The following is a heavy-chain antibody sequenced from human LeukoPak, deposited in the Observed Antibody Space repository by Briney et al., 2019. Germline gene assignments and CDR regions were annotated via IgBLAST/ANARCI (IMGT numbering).Heavy chain of an antibody. D-gene: IGHD6-13*01. CDR1: GFTFSDYY. V-gene: IGHV3-11*04. J-gene: IGHJ4*02. CDR3: ARVMGYSSSQFDY. Sequence: GGSLRLSCAASGFTFSDYYMSWIRQAPGKGLEWVSYTSSSGSTIYYADSVKGRFTISRDNAKNSLYLQMNSLRAEDTAVYYCARVMGYSSSQFDYWGQGTLVTVSS. CDR2: TSSSGSTI.